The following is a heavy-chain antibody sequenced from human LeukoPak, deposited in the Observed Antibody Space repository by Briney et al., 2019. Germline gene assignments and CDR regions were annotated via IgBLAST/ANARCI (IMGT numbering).Heavy chain of an antibody. V-gene: IGHV3-23*01. CDR1: GFTFSNYA. Sequence: SGGSLRLSCAASGFTFSNYAMSWVRQPPGKGLEWVSAISASGGDTYYADSVKGRFTISRDNAKNSLYLQMNSLRAEDTAVYYCAREQLGWLQVFDYWGQGTLVTVSS. CDR3: AREQLGWLQVFDY. D-gene: IGHD5-24*01. J-gene: IGHJ4*02. CDR2: ISASGGDT.